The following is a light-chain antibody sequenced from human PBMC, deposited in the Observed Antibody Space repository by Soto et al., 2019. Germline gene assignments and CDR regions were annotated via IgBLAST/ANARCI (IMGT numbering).Light chain of an antibody. Sequence: EVLLTQSPATLSLSPGERATLSCRAGQSISTYLAWYQQKPGQAPRLLIYDASNRATDIPDRFSGSGSGTDFSRTNSSLVPYEFAVYLCQHGGAFGPGTKVEIK. V-gene: IGKV3-11*01. CDR2: DAS. CDR3: QHGGA. J-gene: IGKJ3*01. CDR1: QSISTY.